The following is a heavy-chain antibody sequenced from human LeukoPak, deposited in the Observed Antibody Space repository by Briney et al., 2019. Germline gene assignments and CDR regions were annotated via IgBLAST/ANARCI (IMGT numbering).Heavy chain of an antibody. J-gene: IGHJ3*02. CDR3: AREARWSYFHVNAFDI. D-gene: IGHD3-10*01. CDR1: GGSISSSNW. CDR2: IYHSGST. Sequence: SETLSLTCAVSGGSISSSNWWSWVRQPPGKGLEWIGEIYHSGSTNYNPSLKSRVTISVDKSKNQFSLKLSSVTAADTAVYYCAREARWSYFHVNAFDIWGQGTMVTVSS. V-gene: IGHV4-4*02.